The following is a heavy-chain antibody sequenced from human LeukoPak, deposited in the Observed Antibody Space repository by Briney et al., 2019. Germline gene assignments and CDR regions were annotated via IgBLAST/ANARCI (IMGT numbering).Heavy chain of an antibody. D-gene: IGHD3-22*01. J-gene: IGHJ4*02. CDR3: AKDPIWVSSGYFDY. CDR2: ISGSGGST. V-gene: IGHV3-23*01. CDR1: GFTFSSYA. Sequence: GGSLRLSCAASGFTFSSYAMSWVRQAPGKGLEWVSAISGSGGSTYYADSVKGRFTISRDNSKSTLYLQMNSLRAEDTAVYYCAKDPIWVSSGYFDYWGQGTLVTVSS.